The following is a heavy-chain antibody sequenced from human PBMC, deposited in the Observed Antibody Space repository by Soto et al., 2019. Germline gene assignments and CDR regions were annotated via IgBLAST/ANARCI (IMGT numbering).Heavy chain of an antibody. CDR2: LSSESTFI. V-gene: IGHV3-11*06. CDR3: ARVRSGTYNAFDL. D-gene: IGHD1-26*01. Sequence: QVQLVESGGGLVRPGGSLRLSCAASGFTFSTFYMNWVRQAPGKGLEWVSFLSSESTFISYADSVKGRFTISRDNSKKSLFLQMDSLRVEDTAVYYWARVRSGTYNAFDLWGQGTVVTVSS. J-gene: IGHJ3*01. CDR1: GFTFSTFY.